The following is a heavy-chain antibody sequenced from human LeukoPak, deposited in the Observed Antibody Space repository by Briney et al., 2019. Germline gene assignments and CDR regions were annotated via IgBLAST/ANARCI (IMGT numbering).Heavy chain of an antibody. D-gene: IGHD5-12*01. J-gene: IGHJ4*02. CDR1: GFTFSSYG. V-gene: IGHV3-30*18. CDR2: ISYDGSNK. Sequence: GGPLRLSCAASGFTFSSYGMPWVRQAPGKGLEWVAVISYDGSNKYYADSVKGRFTISRDNSKNTLYLQMNSLRAEDTAVYYCAKVTSGSDDSDYWGQGTLVTVSS. CDR3: AKVTSGSDDSDY.